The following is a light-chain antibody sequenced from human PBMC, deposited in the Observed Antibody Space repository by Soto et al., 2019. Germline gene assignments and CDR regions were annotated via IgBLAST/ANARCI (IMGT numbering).Light chain of an antibody. CDR2: DVT. J-gene: IGLJ1*01. Sequence: QSALTQPASVSGSPGQSITISCTGTSSDVGGYNFVSWYQQHPDKAPKLMIYDVTNRPSGVSNRFSGSKSGNTASLTISGLQAEDEADYCCSSYTSISTYVFGTGTKVTV. V-gene: IGLV2-14*01. CDR3: SSYTSISTYV. CDR1: SSDVGGYNF.